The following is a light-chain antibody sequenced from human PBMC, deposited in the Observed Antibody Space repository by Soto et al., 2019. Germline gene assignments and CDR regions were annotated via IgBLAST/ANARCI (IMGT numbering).Light chain of an antibody. Sequence: EIVLTQSPGTLSLSPGERATLSCRASQSVSSSYLAWYQHRPGQAPRLLIYQTSLRAAGIPDRFSGSGSGTDFTLTISRLEPEDFAVYYCHQYSSSTKTFGQGTKVDIK. CDR1: QSVSSSY. CDR2: QTS. V-gene: IGKV3-20*01. CDR3: HQYSSSTKT. J-gene: IGKJ1*01.